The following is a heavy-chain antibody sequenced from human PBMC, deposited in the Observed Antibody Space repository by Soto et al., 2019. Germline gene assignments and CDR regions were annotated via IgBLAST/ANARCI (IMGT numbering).Heavy chain of an antibody. V-gene: IGHV4-4*02. Sequence: QVQLQESGPGLVKPSGTLSLTCAVSSGSISSTNWWSWVRQPPGKGLEWIGEIYHSGSTNYNPSLWSRVTISLDKSKSQFSLKLTSVTAADTAVYYCAKEGSGYSYFDYWGQGSLVTVSS. CDR3: AKEGSGYSYFDY. D-gene: IGHD6-19*01. CDR1: SGSISSTNW. J-gene: IGHJ4*02. CDR2: IYHSGST.